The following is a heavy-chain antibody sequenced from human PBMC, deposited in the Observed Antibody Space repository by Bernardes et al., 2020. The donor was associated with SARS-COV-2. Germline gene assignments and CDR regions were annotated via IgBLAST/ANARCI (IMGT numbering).Heavy chain of an antibody. D-gene: IGHD4-17*01. CDR3: TGDYLY. Sequence: GWSLRLSCAASGFNFSGSAIQWVRQASGKGLEWVGRMRSKPNAYATTYAASVKGRFTISRDDSRNTAYLQINGLKIEDTAVYYCTGDYLYWDQGTLVTVSS. V-gene: IGHV3-73*01. J-gene: IGHJ4*02. CDR1: GFNFSGSA. CDR2: MRSKPNAYAT.